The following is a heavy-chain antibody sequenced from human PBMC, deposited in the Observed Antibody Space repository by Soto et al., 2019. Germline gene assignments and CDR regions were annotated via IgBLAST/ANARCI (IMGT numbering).Heavy chain of an antibody. CDR3: ARADYEILTGSYAMDV. V-gene: IGHV4-4*07. Sequence: KTSETLSLTCSVSGDSLGNYYWFWIRQPVGKGPEWIGRVSSSGNTNANPTLNSRATMSIDTSKNQFSLRLRSVTAADTAVYYCARADYEILTGSYAMDVWGQGTTVTVSS. CDR2: VSSSGNT. D-gene: IGHD3-9*01. J-gene: IGHJ6*02. CDR1: GDSLGNYY.